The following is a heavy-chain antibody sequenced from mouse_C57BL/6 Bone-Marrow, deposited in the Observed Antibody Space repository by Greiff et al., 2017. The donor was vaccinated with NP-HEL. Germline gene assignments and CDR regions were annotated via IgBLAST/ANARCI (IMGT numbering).Heavy chain of an antibody. J-gene: IGHJ2*01. CDR1: GFTFSSYA. CDR3: ARDAGGLRRDY. V-gene: IGHV5-4*01. CDR2: ISDGGSYT. D-gene: IGHD2-4*01. Sequence: EVQLMESGGGLVKPGGSLKLSCAASGFTFSSYAMSWVRQTPEKRLEWVATISDGGSYTYYPDNVKGRFTISRDNAKNNLYLQMSHLKSEDTAMYYCARDAGGLRRDYWGQGTTLTVSS.